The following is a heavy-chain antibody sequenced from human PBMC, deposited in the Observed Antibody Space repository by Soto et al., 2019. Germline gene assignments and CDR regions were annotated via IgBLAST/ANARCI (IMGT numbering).Heavy chain of an antibody. V-gene: IGHV2-5*02. CDR1: GFSLSTRGVG. D-gene: IGHD3-16*01. CDR3: APRPIALVGGAFDI. Sequence: QITLKESGPTLVKPTQTLTLTCTFSGFSLSTRGVGVGWIRRPPGKALEWLAVIYWDDDKHYSPSLKSRLSITKDTSKNQVVLTMTNMDPVDTATYYCAPRPIALVGGAFDIWGQGTLVIVSS. CDR2: IYWDDDK. J-gene: IGHJ3*02.